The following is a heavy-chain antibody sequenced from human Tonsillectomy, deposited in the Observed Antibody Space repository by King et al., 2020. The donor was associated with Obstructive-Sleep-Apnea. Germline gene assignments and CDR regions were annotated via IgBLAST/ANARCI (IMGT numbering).Heavy chain of an antibody. CDR3: ATKGGSGSYPYWYFDL. CDR1: GFTFSSYA. D-gene: IGHD3-10*01. J-gene: IGHJ2*01. V-gene: IGHV3-48*04. Sequence: VQLVESGGGLVQPGGSLRLSCAASGFTFSSYAMNWVRQAPGKGLEWGSYISSSSSTIYYADSVKGRVTISRDNAKNSLYLQMNSLRAEDTAVYYCATKGGSGSYPYWYFDLWGRGTLVTVSS. CDR2: ISSSSSTI.